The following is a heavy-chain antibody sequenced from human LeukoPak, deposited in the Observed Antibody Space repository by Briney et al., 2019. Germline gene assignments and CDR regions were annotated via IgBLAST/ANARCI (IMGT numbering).Heavy chain of an antibody. CDR3: ARGPQRVGYCSGGSCYPGYFDY. Sequence: GASVKVSCKASGYTFTSYDINWVRQATGQGLEWMGWMNPNSGNTGYAQKFQRRVTMTRNTSISTAYMELSSLRSEDTAVYYCARGPQRVGYCSGGSCYPGYFDYWGQGTLVTVSS. J-gene: IGHJ4*02. CDR2: MNPNSGNT. D-gene: IGHD2-15*01. CDR1: GYTFTSYD. V-gene: IGHV1-8*01.